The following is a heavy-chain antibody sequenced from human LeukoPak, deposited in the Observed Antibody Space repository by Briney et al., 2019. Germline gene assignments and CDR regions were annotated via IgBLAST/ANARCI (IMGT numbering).Heavy chain of an antibody. J-gene: IGHJ5*02. CDR1: GESFSSYH. D-gene: IGHD3-10*01. CDR3: ARNRYSYRSGNYGVPTWFDP. CDR2: IRHNGIT. Sequence: SETLSLTCAVYGESFSSYHWSWIRQSPEKGLEWIGEIRHNGITNYNPSLKNRVTISVDTSKNQFSLKLSSVTAADTAVYYCARNRYSYRSGNYGVPTWFDPWGQGTLVTVSS. V-gene: IGHV4-34*01.